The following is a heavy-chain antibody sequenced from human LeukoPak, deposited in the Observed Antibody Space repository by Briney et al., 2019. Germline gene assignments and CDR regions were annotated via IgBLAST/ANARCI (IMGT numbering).Heavy chain of an antibody. J-gene: IGHJ4*02. V-gene: IGHV1-69*13. CDR1: GGTFSSYA. D-gene: IGHD3-3*01. Sequence: GASVKVSCKASGGTFSSYAISWVRQAPGQGLEWMGGIIPIFGTANYAQKFQGRVTITADESTSTAYMELSSLRSEDTAVYYCARRSGRGYDFWSGSYYFDYWGQGTLVTVSS. CDR3: ARRSGRGYDFWSGSYYFDY. CDR2: IIPIFGTA.